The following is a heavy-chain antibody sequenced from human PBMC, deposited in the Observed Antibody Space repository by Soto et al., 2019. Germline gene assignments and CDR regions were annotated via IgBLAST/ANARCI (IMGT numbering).Heavy chain of an antibody. V-gene: IGHV3-21*01. D-gene: IGHD5-18*01. J-gene: IGHJ4*02. Sequence: EVQLVESGGGLVKPGGSLRLSCAASGFTFSSYSMNWVRQAPGKGLEWVSSISSSSSYIYYADSVKGRFTISRDNAKNSLYLQMNRLRAEDTAVYYCACGYSYGYAIDYWGQGTLVTVSS. CDR3: ACGYSYGYAIDY. CDR2: ISSSSSYI. CDR1: GFTFSSYS.